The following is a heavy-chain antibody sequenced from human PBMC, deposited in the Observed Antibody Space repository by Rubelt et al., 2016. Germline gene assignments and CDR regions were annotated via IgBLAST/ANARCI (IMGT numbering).Heavy chain of an antibody. CDR1: GGSFSGYY. V-gene: IGHV4-34*01. CDR2: INHSGST. Sequence: QVQLQQWGAGLLKPSETLSLTCAVYGGSFSGYYWSWIRQPPGKGLEWIGEINHSGSTNYNPSLKSRVTIPVDTSKNQFSLKLSSVTAADTAVYYCARDLKYQTPWGYWGQGTLVTVSS. D-gene: IGHD4-23*01. J-gene: IGHJ4*02. CDR3: ARDLKYQTPWGY.